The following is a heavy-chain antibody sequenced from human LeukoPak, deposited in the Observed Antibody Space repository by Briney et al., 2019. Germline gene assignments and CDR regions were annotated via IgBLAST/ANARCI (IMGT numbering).Heavy chain of an antibody. J-gene: IGHJ3*02. V-gene: IGHV4-39*01. CDR1: GGSISSSSYY. D-gene: IGHD5-12*01. CDR2: IYYSGST. Sequence: TETLSLTCTVSGGSISSSSYYWGWIRQPPGKGLEWIGSIYYSGSTYYNPSLKSRVTISVDTSKNQFSLKLSSVTAADTAVYYCVRLVGLRLYAFDIWGQGTTVTVSS. CDR3: VRLVGLRLYAFDI.